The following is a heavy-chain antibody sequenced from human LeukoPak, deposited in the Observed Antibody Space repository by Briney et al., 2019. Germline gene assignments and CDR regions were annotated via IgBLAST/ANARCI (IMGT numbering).Heavy chain of an antibody. J-gene: IGHJ6*04. CDR1: GFTFSSYE. CDR3: AELGITMIGGV. Sequence: GGSLRPSCAASGFTFSSYEMNRVRQAPGKGLEWVSYISSSGSTIYYADSVKGRFTISRDNAKNSLYLQMNSLRAEDTAVYYCAELGITMIGGVWGKGTTVTISS. V-gene: IGHV3-48*03. CDR2: ISSSGSTI. D-gene: IGHD3-10*02.